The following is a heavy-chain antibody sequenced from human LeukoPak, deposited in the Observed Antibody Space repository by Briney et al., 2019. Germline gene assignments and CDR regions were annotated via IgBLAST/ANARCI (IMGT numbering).Heavy chain of an antibody. CDR2: ISSSGSTI. D-gene: IGHD6-19*01. CDR1: GFTFSDYY. J-gene: IGHJ4*02. CDR3: AQAVAGLFDY. Sequence: GGSLRLSCAASGFTFSDYYMSWIRQAPGKGLEWVSYISSSGSTIYYADSVKGRFTISRDNSKNTLYLEMNSLRVEDTAVYYCAQAVAGLFDYWGQGALVTVSS. V-gene: IGHV3-11*01.